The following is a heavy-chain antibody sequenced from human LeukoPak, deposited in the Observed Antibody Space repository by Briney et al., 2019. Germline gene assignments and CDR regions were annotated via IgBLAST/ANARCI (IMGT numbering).Heavy chain of an antibody. J-gene: IGHJ4*02. Sequence: ASVKVSCKASGYTFTGYYMHWVRQAPGQGLEWMGWINPNSGGTKYAQKFQGWVTMTRDTSISTAYMELSRLRSDDTAVYYCARDKEVGATEFDYWGQGTLVTVSS. CDR1: GYTFTGYY. V-gene: IGHV1-2*04. CDR3: ARDKEVGATEFDY. D-gene: IGHD1-26*01. CDR2: INPNSGGT.